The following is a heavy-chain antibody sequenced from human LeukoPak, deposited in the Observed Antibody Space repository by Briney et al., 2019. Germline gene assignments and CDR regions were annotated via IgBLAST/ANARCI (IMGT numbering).Heavy chain of an antibody. CDR2: IYYSGST. D-gene: IGHD1-26*01. V-gene: IGHV4-39*01. CDR1: GGSISSSSYY. CDR3: AGRADTLSEWETGY. J-gene: IGHJ4*02. Sequence: PSETLSLTCTVSGGSISSSSYYWGWIRQPPGKGLEWIGGIYYSGSTYYNPSLKSRVTISVDTSKDQFSLKLSSVTAADTAVYYCAGRADTLSEWETGYWGQGTLVTVSS.